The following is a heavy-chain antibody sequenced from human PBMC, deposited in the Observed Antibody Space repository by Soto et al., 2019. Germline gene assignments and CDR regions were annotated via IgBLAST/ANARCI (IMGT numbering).Heavy chain of an antibody. CDR3: AKVRVKDYYYYAMDV. V-gene: IGHV3-30*18. Sequence: QVHLAESGGGVVQPGRSLRLSCAASGFTFSSYGMHWVRQAPGKGLEWVAVMSNDGTSRFYADSVKCRFTISRDNSKNTLYLQMNSLRAEDTAMYYCAKVRVKDYYYYAMDVWGQGTTVTVSS. CDR1: GFTFSSYG. J-gene: IGHJ6*02. D-gene: IGHD4-4*01. CDR2: MSNDGTSR.